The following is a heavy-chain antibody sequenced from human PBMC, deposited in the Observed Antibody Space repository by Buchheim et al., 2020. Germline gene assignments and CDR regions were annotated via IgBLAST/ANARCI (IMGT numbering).Heavy chain of an antibody. Sequence: EAQLVESGGGLVQPGGSLRLSCAASDFSFSTYWMEWVRQAPGKGLVWVSRITNDGTSTSHADSVRGRFTVSRDNAKNTLYLQMDSLRAEDTAVYYCARVLGLAMNAPYDYWGQGTL. J-gene: IGHJ4*02. CDR3: ARVLGLAMNAPYDY. D-gene: IGHD3-16*01. CDR2: ITNDGTST. CDR1: DFSFSTYW. V-gene: IGHV3-74*01.